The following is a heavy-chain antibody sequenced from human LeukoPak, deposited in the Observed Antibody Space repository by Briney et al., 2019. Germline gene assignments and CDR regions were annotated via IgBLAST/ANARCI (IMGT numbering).Heavy chain of an antibody. D-gene: IGHD3-22*01. CDR1: GFTFGDYA. Sequence: GGSLRLSCTASGFTFGDYAMSWVRQAPGKGLEWVGRIKSKTDGGTTDYAAPVKGRFTISRDDSKNTLYLQMNSLKTEDTAVYYCTLDYYYDSSGYYWPGNWGQGTLVTVSS. CDR2: IKSKTDGGTT. CDR3: TLDYYYDSSGYYWPGN. V-gene: IGHV3-15*01. J-gene: IGHJ4*02.